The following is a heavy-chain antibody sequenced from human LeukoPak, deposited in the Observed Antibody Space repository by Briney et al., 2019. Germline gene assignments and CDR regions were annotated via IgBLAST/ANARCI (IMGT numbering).Heavy chain of an antibody. V-gene: IGHV3-74*01. CDR1: GFTFYSYW. D-gene: IGHD2-15*01. CDR3: ARDWGIAATTLDY. Sequence: GGSLRLSCAASGFTFYSYWMHWVRQAPGKGLVWVSCINGDGSTSNYADSVKGRFTISRDNAKNTLYLQMNSLRAEDTAVYYCARDWGIAATTLDYWGQGTLVTVSS. CDR2: INGDGSTS. J-gene: IGHJ4*02.